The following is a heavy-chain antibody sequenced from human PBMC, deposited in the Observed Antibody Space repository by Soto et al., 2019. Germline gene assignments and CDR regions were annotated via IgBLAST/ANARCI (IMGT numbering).Heavy chain of an antibody. V-gene: IGHV3-21*01. Sequence: EVQLAESGGGLPKPGGSVRLSWAASGFRSSSYSRTWLRQAPGKGLEWVSSIGVSSNYIYYGDSVKGRCTIARENAKNSLYLQMHSLRDEDTALYYCASPSPGRRVSGGAFAIWGQGTMVTVSS. D-gene: IGHD1-26*01. CDR2: IGVSSNYI. CDR1: GFRSSSYS. CDR3: ASPSPGRRVSGGAFAI. J-gene: IGHJ3*02.